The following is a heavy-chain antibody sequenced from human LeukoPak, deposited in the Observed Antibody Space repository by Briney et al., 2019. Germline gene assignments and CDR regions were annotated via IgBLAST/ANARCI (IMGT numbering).Heavy chain of an antibody. J-gene: IGHJ3*02. CDR2: ISSSGSTI. CDR1: GVTFSNYN. CDR3: ARWSGYDSDAFDI. V-gene: IGHV3-48*04. D-gene: IGHD5-12*01. Sequence: PGGSLRLSCAASGVTFSNYNMNWVRQAPGKGLEWVSYISSSGSTIYYADSVKGRLTISRDNAKNLLFLQMNSLRAADTAVYYCARWSGYDSDAFDIWGQGTMVTVSS.